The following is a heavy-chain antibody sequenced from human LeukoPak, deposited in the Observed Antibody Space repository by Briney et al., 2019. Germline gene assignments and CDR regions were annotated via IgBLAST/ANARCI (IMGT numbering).Heavy chain of an antibody. Sequence: SVKVSCKAAGGTFSSYAISWVRQAPGQGLEWMGRIIPIFGTANYAQKFQGRVTITTDESTSTAYMELSSLRSEDTAVYYCARDRYSSSPGWLSYFDYWGQGTLVTVSS. J-gene: IGHJ4*02. CDR3: ARDRYSSSPGWLSYFDY. V-gene: IGHV1-69*05. D-gene: IGHD6-6*01. CDR1: GGTFSSYA. CDR2: IIPIFGTA.